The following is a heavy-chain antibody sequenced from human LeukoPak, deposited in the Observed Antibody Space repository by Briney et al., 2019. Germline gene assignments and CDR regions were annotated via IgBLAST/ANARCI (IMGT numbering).Heavy chain of an antibody. CDR3: ARRAYYDFWSGYPRFDY. CDR2: INHSGST. Sequence: SETLFLTCAVYGGSFSGYYWSWIRQPPGKGLEWIGEINHSGSTNYNPSLKSRVTISVDTSKNQFSLKLSSVTAADTAVYYCARRAYYDFWSGYPRFDYWGQGTLVTVSS. J-gene: IGHJ4*02. V-gene: IGHV4-34*01. D-gene: IGHD3-3*01. CDR1: GGSFSGYY.